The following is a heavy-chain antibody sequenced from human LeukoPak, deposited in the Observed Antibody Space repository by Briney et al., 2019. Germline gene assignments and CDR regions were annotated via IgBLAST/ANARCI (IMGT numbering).Heavy chain of an antibody. V-gene: IGHV4-4*02. CDR2: IYHSGST. CDR1: GGSISSSNW. CDR3: AAYTPNWFDP. Sequence: PSETLSLTCAVSGGSISSSNWWSWVRQPPGKGLEWIGEIYHSGSTNYNPSLKSRVTISIDTSKNQFSLKLSSVTAADTAVYYCAAYTPNWFDPWGQGTLVTVSS. D-gene: IGHD4-11*01. J-gene: IGHJ5*02.